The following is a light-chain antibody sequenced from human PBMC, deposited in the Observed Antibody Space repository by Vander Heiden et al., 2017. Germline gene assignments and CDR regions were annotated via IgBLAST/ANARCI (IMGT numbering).Light chain of an antibody. CDR2: VAS. CDR3: QQDNNWPRT. CDR1: QSVSIN. V-gene: IGKV3-15*01. J-gene: IGKJ1*01. Sequence: EIVMTQSPATLSVSPGERVTLSCRASQSVSINLAWYQQKPGQAPRLLIYVASTRATGILARFSGSGSGTEFTLTISSLQSDDSAVYYCQQDNNWPRTFGQGTKVEIK.